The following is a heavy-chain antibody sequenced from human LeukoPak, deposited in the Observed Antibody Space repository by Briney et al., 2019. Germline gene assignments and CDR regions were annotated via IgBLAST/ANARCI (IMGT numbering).Heavy chain of an antibody. CDR3: AIDLYCSSTSCPDY. Sequence: SVKVSCKASGGTFSSYAISWVRQAPGQGLEWMGGIIPIFGTANYAQKFQGRVTITADESTSTAYMELSSLRSEDTAVYYCAIDLYCSSTSCPDYWGQGTLVTVSS. CDR1: GGTFSSYA. V-gene: IGHV1-69*01. D-gene: IGHD2-2*01. CDR2: IIPIFGTA. J-gene: IGHJ4*02.